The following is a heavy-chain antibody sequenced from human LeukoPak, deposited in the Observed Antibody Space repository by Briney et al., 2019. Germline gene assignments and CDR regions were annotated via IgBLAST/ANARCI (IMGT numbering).Heavy chain of an antibody. CDR3: AGSGAGEDYFDY. D-gene: IGHD3-10*01. CDR1: GFTFSSYA. V-gene: IGHV3-23*01. Sequence: PGGSLSLSCAASGFTFSSYAMNWARQARGKGLEWVSGISAGGGVKDYTASVKGRFTISRDSSKNTLCLQMNSLGAEDTAVYFCAGSGAGEDYFDYWGQGTLVTVSS. CDR2: ISAGGGVK. J-gene: IGHJ4*02.